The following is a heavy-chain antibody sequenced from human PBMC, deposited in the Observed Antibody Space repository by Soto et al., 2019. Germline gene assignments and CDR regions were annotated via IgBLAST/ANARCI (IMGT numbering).Heavy chain of an antibody. CDR3: ARIRGTKANNWFDP. Sequence: QVTLKESGPVLVKPTETLTLTCTVSGFSFSNEKMGVSWIRQPPGKALEFLAHIFSNGDKSYSTSLKSRLTISKDTSKSQVILNMTSVDPEDTATYYCARIRGTKANNWFDPWSQGTLVTVSS. J-gene: IGHJ5*01. V-gene: IGHV2-26*01. CDR2: IFSNGDK. CDR1: GFSFSNEKMG. D-gene: IGHD1-7*01.